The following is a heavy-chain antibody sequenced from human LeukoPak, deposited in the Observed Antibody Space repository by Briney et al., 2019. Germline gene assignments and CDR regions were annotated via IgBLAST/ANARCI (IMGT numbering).Heavy chain of an antibody. CDR1: GFTSSSYA. CDR2: ISGSGGST. Sequence: PGGSLRLSCAASGFTSSSYAMSWVRQAPGKGLEWVSAISGSGGSTYYADSVKGRFTISRDNSKNTLYLQMNSLRAEDTAVYYCARDRLLEDRDYHYYYYMDVWGIGTTVTVSS. J-gene: IGHJ6*03. V-gene: IGHV3-23*01. D-gene: IGHD1-1*01. CDR3: ARDRLLEDRDYHYYYYMDV.